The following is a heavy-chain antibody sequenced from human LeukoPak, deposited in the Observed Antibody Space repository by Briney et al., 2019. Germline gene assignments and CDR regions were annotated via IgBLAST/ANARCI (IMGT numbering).Heavy chain of an antibody. J-gene: IGHJ5*02. D-gene: IGHD7-27*01. CDR2: IHYSGSN. CDR3: ASSILGIRFDP. V-gene: IGHV4-59*01. Sequence: SETLSLPCTVSGGSISSYYWRWIRQPPAKGLEGIGYIHYSGSNNYNPSLMSRLTISVDKSNNQLFLKLSSVTAADTAVYYCASSILGIRFDPWGEGTLVAVSS. CDR1: GGSISSYY.